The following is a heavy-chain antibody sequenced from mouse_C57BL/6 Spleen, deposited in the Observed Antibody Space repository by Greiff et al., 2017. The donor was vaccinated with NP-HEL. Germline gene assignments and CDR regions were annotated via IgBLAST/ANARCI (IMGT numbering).Heavy chain of an antibody. CDR2: IYPRSGNT. CDR3: ARFPTTVVAPYYFDY. Sequence: VQLQESGAELARPGASVKLSCKASGYTFTSYGISWVKQRTGQGLEWIGEIYPRSGNTYYNEKFKGKATLTADKSSSTAYMELRSLTSEDSAVYFCARFPTTVVAPYYFDYWGQGTTLTVSS. CDR1: GYTFTSYG. J-gene: IGHJ2*01. V-gene: IGHV1-81*01. D-gene: IGHD1-1*01.